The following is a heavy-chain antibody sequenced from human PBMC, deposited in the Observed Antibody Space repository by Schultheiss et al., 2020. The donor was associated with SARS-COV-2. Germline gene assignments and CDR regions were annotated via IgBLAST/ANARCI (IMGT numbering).Heavy chain of an antibody. V-gene: IGHV4-39*07. D-gene: IGHD3-22*01. CDR2: IFYSGNT. J-gene: IGHJ4*02. CDR3: ARAYSSGSLFDY. CDR1: GGSIRSSTHY. Sequence: SQTLSLTCTVSGGSIRSSTHYWGWIRQPPGKGLEWIGSIFYSGNTYYNPSLKSRVTISVDTSKNQFSLKLSSVTAADTALYYCARAYSSGSLFDYWGQGTLGTVSS.